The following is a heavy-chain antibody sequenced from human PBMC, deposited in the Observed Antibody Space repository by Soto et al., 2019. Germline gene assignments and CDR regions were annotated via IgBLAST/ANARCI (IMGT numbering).Heavy chain of an antibody. CDR3: ARGRIVVAGGFDP. J-gene: IGHJ5*02. CDR2: MNPSTGNT. Sequence: QVQLVQSGAEVKKPGASVKVSCKASGYTFTSYDIIWVRQATGQGLEWMGWMNPSTGNTDNAQKFQGRLTMTRNTSISTAYMELSSLRFEATAPYYWARGRIVVAGGFDPWGQGTLVTVSS. V-gene: IGHV1-8*01. D-gene: IGHD6-19*01. CDR1: GYTFTSYD.